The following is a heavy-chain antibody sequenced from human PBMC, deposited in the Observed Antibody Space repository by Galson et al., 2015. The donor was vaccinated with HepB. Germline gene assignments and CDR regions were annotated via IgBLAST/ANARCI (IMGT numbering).Heavy chain of an antibody. CDR1: GFTFSTYA. CDR2: ISYDGSNK. CDR3: AKDRATYYDSSHFIFDF. V-gene: IGHV3-30*04. D-gene: IGHD3-22*01. J-gene: IGHJ4*02. Sequence: SLRLSCAASGFTFSTYAMHWVRQAPGKGLEWVAVISYDGSNKYYPDSVKGRFTISRDNFKNTLYLQMNSLRAEDTAVYYCAKDRATYYDSSHFIFDFWGQGTLVTVSS.